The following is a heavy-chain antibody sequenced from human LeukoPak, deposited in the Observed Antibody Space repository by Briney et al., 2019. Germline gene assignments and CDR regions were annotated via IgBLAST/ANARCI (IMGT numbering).Heavy chain of an antibody. CDR3: ARSQKQQLVPGAFDI. CDR2: IYYSGST. J-gene: IGHJ3*02. Sequence: SETLSLTCTVSGGSISSSSYYWSWIRQPPGKGLEWIGYIYYSGSTNYNPSLKSRVTISVDTSKNQFSLKLSSVTAADTAVYYCARSQKQQLVPGAFDIWGQGTMVTVSS. D-gene: IGHD6-13*01. V-gene: IGHV4-61*01. CDR1: GGSISSSSYY.